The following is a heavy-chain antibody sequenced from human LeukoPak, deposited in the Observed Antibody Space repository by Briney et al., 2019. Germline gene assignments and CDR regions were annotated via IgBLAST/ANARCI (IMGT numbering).Heavy chain of an antibody. J-gene: IGHJ3*02. CDR3: ARDLGDTAIMGEDAFDI. Sequence: SVKVSCKASGGTFSSYAISWVRRAPGQGLEWMGGIIPIFGTANYAQKFQGRVTITADESTSTAYMELSSLRSEDTAVYYCARDLGDTAIMGEDAFDIWGQGTMVTVSS. CDR1: GGTFSSYA. CDR2: IIPIFGTA. V-gene: IGHV1-69*13. D-gene: IGHD5-18*01.